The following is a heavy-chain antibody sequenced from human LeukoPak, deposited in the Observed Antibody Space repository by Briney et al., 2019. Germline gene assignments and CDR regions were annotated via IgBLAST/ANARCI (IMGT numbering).Heavy chain of an antibody. D-gene: IGHD3-22*01. CDR1: GGSISSSNW. J-gene: IGHJ4*02. CDR3: ARQAYYYDSSGYQNPLDY. Sequence: SETLSLTCAVSGGSISSSNWWSWVRQPPGKGLEWIGEIYHSGGTNYNPSLKSRVTISVDKSKNQFSLKLSSVTAADTAVYYCARQAYYYDSSGYQNPLDYWGQGTLVTVSS. CDR2: IYHSGGT. V-gene: IGHV4-4*02.